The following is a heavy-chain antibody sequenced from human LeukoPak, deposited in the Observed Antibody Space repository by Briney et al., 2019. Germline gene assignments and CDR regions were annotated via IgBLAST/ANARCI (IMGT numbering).Heavy chain of an antibody. J-gene: IGHJ3*02. CDR2: ISSSSSYI. CDR1: GFTFSSHS. CDR3: ARGYSGYDYALDI. Sequence: PGGSLRLSCTASGFTFSSHSMYWVRQAPGKGLEWVSSISSSSSYIYYADSVKGRFTTSRDTARKSLYLQRTRLGAEDTAVYCCARGYSGYDYALDIWGQGTMVTVSS. D-gene: IGHD5-12*01. V-gene: IGHV3-21*01.